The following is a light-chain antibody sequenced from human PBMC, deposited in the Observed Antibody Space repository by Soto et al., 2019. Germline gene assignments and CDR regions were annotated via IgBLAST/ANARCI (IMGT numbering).Light chain of an antibody. CDR2: KAS. CDR3: QHYKSYPWT. Sequence: DIQMTQSPSTMSASVGDRVTITCRASQSIDSWLAWYQQKPGKAPNFLMYKASNLASGVPLRFSGSGSETEFTLTISSLQPDDFAIYYCQHYKSYPWTFGQGTKVELK. CDR1: QSIDSW. J-gene: IGKJ1*01. V-gene: IGKV1-5*03.